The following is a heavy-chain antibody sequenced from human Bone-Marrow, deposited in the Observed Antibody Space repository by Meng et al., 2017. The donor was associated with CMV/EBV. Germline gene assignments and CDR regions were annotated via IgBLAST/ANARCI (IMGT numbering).Heavy chain of an antibody. J-gene: IGHJ3*02. CDR3: ARTSGDPPNAFDI. CDR2: IIPILGIA. CDR1: GYTFTSYA. D-gene: IGHD3-10*01. Sequence: SVKVSCKASGYTFTSYAMNWVRQAPGQGLEWMGGIIPILGIANYAQKFQGRVTITADKSTSTAYMEPSSLRSEDTAVYYCARTSGDPPNAFDIWGQGTMVTVSS. V-gene: IGHV1-69*10.